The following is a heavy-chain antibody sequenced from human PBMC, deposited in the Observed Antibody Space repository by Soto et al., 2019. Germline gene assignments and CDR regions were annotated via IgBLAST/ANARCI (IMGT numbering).Heavy chain of an antibody. CDR1: GFTFDYYW. J-gene: IGHJ3*01. V-gene: IGHV3-74*01. D-gene: IGHD1-26*01. CDR2: IHSDGTST. CDR3: ARGDRGAFDL. Sequence: EVQLVESGGGLVQPGESLRLSCAASGFTFDYYWMHWVRQAPGKGLVWVSRIHSDGTSTTYAASVKGRITISRDNAKNTLSLQMNSLRAEDTAVYYCARGDRGAFDLWGQGTVVTVSS.